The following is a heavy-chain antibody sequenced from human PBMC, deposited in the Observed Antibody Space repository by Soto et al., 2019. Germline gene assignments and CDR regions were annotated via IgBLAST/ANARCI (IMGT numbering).Heavy chain of an antibody. D-gene: IGHD2-2*01. CDR2: ISAYNGNT. J-gene: IGHJ5*02. CDR1: GYTFTSSC. CDR3: ARDRREVVVPAAMRYNWFDP. Sequence: ASVKVSWKASGYTFTSSCSSWVRQATGQGLEWMGWISAYNGNTNYAQKLQGRVTMTTDTSTSTAYMELRSLRSDDTAVYYCARDRREVVVPAAMRYNWFDPWGQGTLVTVSS. V-gene: IGHV1-18*01.